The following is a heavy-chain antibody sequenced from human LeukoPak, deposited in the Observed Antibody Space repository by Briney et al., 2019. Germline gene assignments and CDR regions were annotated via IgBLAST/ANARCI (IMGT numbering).Heavy chain of an antibody. CDR1: GFTFSSYA. V-gene: IGHV3-23*01. D-gene: IGHD4-17*01. CDR2: VNDGGSGT. J-gene: IGHJ4*02. Sequence: GGSLRLSCAASGFTFSSYAMDWVRQTPGKGLEWVSAVNDGGSGTYYADSVRGRFTISRDNSKNTLYLQMNSLRAEDTAVYYCAKGDDYGDYAVAYGVDYWGQGTLVTVSS. CDR3: AKGDDYGDYAVAYGVDY.